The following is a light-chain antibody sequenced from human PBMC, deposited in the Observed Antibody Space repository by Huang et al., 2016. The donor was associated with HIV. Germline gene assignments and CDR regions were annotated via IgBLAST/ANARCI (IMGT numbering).Light chain of an antibody. CDR2: AAS. V-gene: IGKV1-39*01. Sequence: DIQMTQSPSSLSASIGDRVTITCRASQSITTYLNWYQQKPGKAPNLLISAASTLQSGVPSRFRGSGSGTAFALTISSLQLEDFATYYCQQSYNSPWTFGQGTNVEV. CDR3: QQSYNSPWT. J-gene: IGKJ1*01. CDR1: QSITTY.